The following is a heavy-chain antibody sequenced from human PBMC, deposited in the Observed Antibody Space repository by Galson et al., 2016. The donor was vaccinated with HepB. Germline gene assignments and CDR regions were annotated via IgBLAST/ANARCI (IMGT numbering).Heavy chain of an antibody. CDR2: FYWDDDK. J-gene: IGHJ4*02. V-gene: IGHV2-5*02. CDR1: GFSLRAPGVG. D-gene: IGHD3-10*01. Sequence: PALVKPTQTLTLTCTFSGFSLRAPGVGVGWIRQPPGKALEWLAVFYWDDDKRYSPSLKSRLTVTKDTSKDQVVLTMTHMDPVDTATYYCAHMDGDDSGSSIDSWGQGVLVTVSS. CDR3: AHMDGDDSGSSIDS.